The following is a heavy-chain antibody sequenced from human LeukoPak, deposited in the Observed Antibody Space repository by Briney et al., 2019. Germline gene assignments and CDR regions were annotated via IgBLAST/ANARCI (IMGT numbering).Heavy chain of an antibody. D-gene: IGHD6-19*01. Sequence: GGSLRLSCAASGFTFSSYAMSWVRQAPGKGLEWVSAISGSGGSTYYADSVKGRCTISRDNSKNTLYLQMNSLRAEDTAVYYCAKVPAYSSGWYAGPYDYWGQGTLVTVSS. CDR3: AKVPAYSSGWYAGPYDY. J-gene: IGHJ4*02. CDR2: ISGSGGST. CDR1: GFTFSSYA. V-gene: IGHV3-23*01.